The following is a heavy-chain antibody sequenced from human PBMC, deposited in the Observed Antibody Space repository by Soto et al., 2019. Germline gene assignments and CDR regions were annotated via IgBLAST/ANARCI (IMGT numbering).Heavy chain of an antibody. D-gene: IGHD2-15*01. CDR1: GYSISGGYY. Sequence: PWETLSLTCAVSGYSISGGYYCGWIRQPPGKGLEWIGSIYHSGSTYYNPSLKSRVTISVDTSKNQFSLKLSSVTAADTAVYYCAREDVVVVDATYNCFDPWGQGTLVTVSS. V-gene: IGHV4-38-2*02. CDR3: AREDVVVVDATYNCFDP. CDR2: IYHSGST. J-gene: IGHJ5*02.